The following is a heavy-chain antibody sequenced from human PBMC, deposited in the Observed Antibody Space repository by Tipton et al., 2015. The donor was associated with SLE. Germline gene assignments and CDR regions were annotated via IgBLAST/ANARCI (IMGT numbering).Heavy chain of an antibody. CDR3: ASPSYYGSGSYRPYWYFDL. J-gene: IGHJ2*01. D-gene: IGHD3-10*01. CDR1: GFRFSSYW. CDR2: IKQDGSDK. V-gene: IGHV3-7*01. Sequence: SLRLSCAASGFRFSSYWMSWVRQAPGKGLEWVANIKQDGSDKNYVDSVKGRFTISRDNAKNSLYLQMNSLRAEDTAVYYCASPSYYGSGSYRPYWYFDLWGRGTLVTVSS.